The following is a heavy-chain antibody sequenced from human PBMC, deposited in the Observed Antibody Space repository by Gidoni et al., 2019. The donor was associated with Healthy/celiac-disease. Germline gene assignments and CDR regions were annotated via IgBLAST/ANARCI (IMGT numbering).Heavy chain of an antibody. CDR1: GYTFTGYY. CDR3: ARDLMVRGVWDYYYYYGMDV. Sequence: QVQLVQSGAEVKKPGASVKVSCKASGYTFTGYYMHWVRQAPGQGLEWMGWINPNSGGTNYAQKFQGRVTMTRDTSISTAYMELSRLRSDDTAVYYCARDLMVRGVWDYYYYYGMDVWGQGTTVTVSS. CDR2: INPNSGGT. D-gene: IGHD3-10*01. J-gene: IGHJ6*02. V-gene: IGHV1-2*02.